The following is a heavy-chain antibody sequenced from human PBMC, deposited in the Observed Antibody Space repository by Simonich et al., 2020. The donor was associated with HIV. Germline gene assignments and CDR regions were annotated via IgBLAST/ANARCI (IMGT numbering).Heavy chain of an antibody. CDR3: ARRDRELILYFDY. CDR2: INPSGIT. Sequence: QVQLQQWGAGLLKPSETLSLTCAVYGGSFSGYYWSWIRQPPGKGLEWIWEINPSGITNYKSSLNSRATISVDKSKNQFSLKLSSVTAADTAIYYCARRDRELILYFDYWGQGNLVTVSS. V-gene: IGHV4-34*01. J-gene: IGHJ4*02. CDR1: GGSFSGYY. D-gene: IGHD3-3*01.